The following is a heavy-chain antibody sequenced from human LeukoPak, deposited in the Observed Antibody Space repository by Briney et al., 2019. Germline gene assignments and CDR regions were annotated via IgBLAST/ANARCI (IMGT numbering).Heavy chain of an antibody. CDR2: INSDGSSA. J-gene: IGHJ4*02. CDR3: TSRNGSGDY. D-gene: IGHD3-10*01. V-gene: IGHV3-74*01. CDR1: GFTFSTYW. Sequence: GGSLRLSCAASGFTFSTYWIHWVRQAPGKGLVWVSRINSDGSSATYADSVRGRFTISRDNAKNTVYLQMNSLRVEDTAVYFCTSRNGSGDYWGQGTPVTVSS.